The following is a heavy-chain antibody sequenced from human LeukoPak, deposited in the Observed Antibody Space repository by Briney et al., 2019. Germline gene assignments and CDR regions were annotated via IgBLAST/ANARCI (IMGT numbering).Heavy chain of an antibody. J-gene: IGHJ6*02. CDR1: GFTFDDYA. CDR3: AKDPTVTTSYGMDV. D-gene: IGHD4-17*01. Sequence: GRSLRLSCAASGFTFDDYAMHWVRQAPGKGLEWVSGISWNSGSIGYADSVKGRFTISRDSAKNSLYLQMNSLRAEDTALYYCAKDPTVTTSYGMDVWGQGTTVTVSS. CDR2: ISWNSGSI. V-gene: IGHV3-9*01.